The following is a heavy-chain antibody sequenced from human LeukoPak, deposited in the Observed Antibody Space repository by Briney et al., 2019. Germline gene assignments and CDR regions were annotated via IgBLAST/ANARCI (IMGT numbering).Heavy chain of an antibody. J-gene: IGHJ5*02. CDR1: GFTFSSYA. V-gene: IGHV3-23*01. CDR3: AKEFGRPGLLWFGELSP. CDR2: ISGSGGST. D-gene: IGHD3-10*01. Sequence: GGSLRLSCAASGFTFSSYAMSWVRQAPGKGLEWVSAISGSGGSTYYADSVKGRFTISRDNSKNTLYLQMNSLRAEDTAVYYCAKEFGRPGLLWFGELSPWGPGTLVTVSS.